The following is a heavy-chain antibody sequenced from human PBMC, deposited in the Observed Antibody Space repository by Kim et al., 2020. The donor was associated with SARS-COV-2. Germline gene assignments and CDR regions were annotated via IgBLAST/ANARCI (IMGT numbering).Heavy chain of an antibody. D-gene: IGHD1-1*01. Sequence: SETLSLTCSVSDGSLTSRDYYWGWIRQPPGKGLEYIGAVFYGGTTHYNPSLRGRVIISVDTSKNQFSLNVNSVTATDTAVYYCARYQSGTMFAFWGLGT. J-gene: IGHJ4*02. CDR1: DGSLTSRDYY. V-gene: IGHV4-39*01. CDR3: ARYQSGTMFAF. CDR2: VFYGGTT.